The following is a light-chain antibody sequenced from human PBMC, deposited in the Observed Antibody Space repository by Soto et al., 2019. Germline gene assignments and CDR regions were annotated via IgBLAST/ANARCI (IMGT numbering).Light chain of an antibody. CDR2: YYSDSDK. CDR1: SDINVGSYN. V-gene: IGLV5-37*01. Sequence: QPVLTQPPSSSASPGESASLTCTLPSDINVGSYNIYWYQQKPGSPPRYLLYYYSDSDKGQGSGVPSRFSGSKDASANTGILRISGLQSEDEADYYCMIWPSNAVVFGGGTKLTVL. CDR3: MIWPSNAVV. J-gene: IGLJ2*01.